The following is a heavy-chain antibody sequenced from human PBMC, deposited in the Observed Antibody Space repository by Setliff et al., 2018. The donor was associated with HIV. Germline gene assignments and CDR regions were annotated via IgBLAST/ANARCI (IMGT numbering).Heavy chain of an antibody. Sequence: PSETLSLTCAVSGYSISSGFYWIWIRQPPGKGLEWIGEINHSESTNYNPSLKSRVTISVDTSKNQFSLKLSSVTAADTAVYYCARWPPHRSSDYDQEYYFDYWGQGTLVTVSS. CDR1: GYSISSGFY. J-gene: IGHJ4*02. CDR3: ARWPPHRSSDYDQEYYFDY. D-gene: IGHD3-22*01. V-gene: IGHV4-38-2*01. CDR2: INHSEST.